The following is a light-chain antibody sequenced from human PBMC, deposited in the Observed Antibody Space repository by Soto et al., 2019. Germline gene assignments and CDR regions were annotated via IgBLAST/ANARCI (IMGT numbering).Light chain of an antibody. Sequence: DIQMTQSPSSLSASLGDRVTITCRASQSISRHLNWYQQKPGTAPRLLIYAASSLQSGVPSRFSGSGSGTDFILTITSLQPEDSATYYCQQTYNMPRTFGPGTKVDIK. CDR3: QQTYNMPRT. CDR2: AAS. J-gene: IGKJ3*01. V-gene: IGKV1-39*01. CDR1: QSISRH.